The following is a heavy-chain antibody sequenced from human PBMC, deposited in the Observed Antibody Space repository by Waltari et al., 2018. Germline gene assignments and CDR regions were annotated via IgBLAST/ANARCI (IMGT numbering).Heavy chain of an antibody. Sequence: QVQLVQSGAEVKKPGASVKVSCKASGYTFTSYAMHWVRQAPGQRLEWMGWINAGNGNTKYSQKFQGRVTITRDTAASTAYMELSSLRSEDTAVYYCATRQGGRCSGGSCYSMGYAFDIWGQGTMVTVSS. CDR3: ATRQGGRCSGGSCYSMGYAFDI. J-gene: IGHJ3*02. V-gene: IGHV1-3*01. D-gene: IGHD2-15*01. CDR2: INAGNGNT. CDR1: GYTFTSYA.